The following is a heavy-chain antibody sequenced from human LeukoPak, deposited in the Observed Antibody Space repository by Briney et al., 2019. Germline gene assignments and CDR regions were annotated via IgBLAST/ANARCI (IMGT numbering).Heavy chain of an antibody. CDR2: IYTSGST. CDR3: ARDGDCSSTSCYKRPGFGYYYYGMDA. V-gene: IGHV4-4*07. CDR1: GGSISSYY. Sequence: SETLSLTCTVSGGSISSYYWSWIRQPAGKGLEWIGRIYTSGSTNYNPSLKSRVTMSVDTSKNQFSLKLSSVTAADTAVYYCARDGDCSSTSCYKRPGFGYYYYGMDAWGQGTMVTVSS. J-gene: IGHJ6*02. D-gene: IGHD2-2*02.